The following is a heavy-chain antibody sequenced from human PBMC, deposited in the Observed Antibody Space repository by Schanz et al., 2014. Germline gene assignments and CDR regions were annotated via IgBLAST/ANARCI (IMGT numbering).Heavy chain of an antibody. CDR3: TTETIAMAGSFSI. V-gene: IGHV7-4-1*02. CDR2: INTNTGNP. D-gene: IGHD6-19*01. Sequence: QVQLVQSGSELKKPGASVKVSCKASGYTFTVYYMHWVRQAPGQGLEWVGWINTNTGNPTYAQGFTGRFVFSLDTSVSTAYLQISSLTAEDTAVYFCTTETIAMAGSFSIWGQGTLVTVSS. CDR1: GYTFTVYY. J-gene: IGHJ4*02.